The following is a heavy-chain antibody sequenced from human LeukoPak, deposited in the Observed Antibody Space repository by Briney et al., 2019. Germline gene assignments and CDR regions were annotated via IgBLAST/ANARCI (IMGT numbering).Heavy chain of an antibody. V-gene: IGHV3-7*01. CDR1: GFAFSSYW. Sequence: GGSLRLSCVASGFAFSSYWMSWVRRAPGKGLEWVANIKQDGGEKYYVESVKGRFTISRDNAKNSLFLQMNSLRVEDTAVYYCARLGGSYYTYWGQGTLVTVSS. CDR3: ARLGGSYYTY. D-gene: IGHD1-26*01. CDR2: IKQDGGEK. J-gene: IGHJ4*02.